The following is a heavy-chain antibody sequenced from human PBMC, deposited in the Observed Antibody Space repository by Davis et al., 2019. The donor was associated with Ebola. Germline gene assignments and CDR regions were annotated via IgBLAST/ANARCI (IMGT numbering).Heavy chain of an antibody. CDR2: VSSDGSNK. V-gene: IGHV3-30*03. J-gene: IGHJ4*02. Sequence: GESLKISCAASGFTFSEYGMHWVRQAPGKGLEWVAVVSSDGSNKHFADSVKGRFTISRDNSKNTVYLQLSSLRSDDTAIYYCATDRTVVGTQGQSGLDHWGQGTLISVSS. CDR1: GFTFSEYG. D-gene: IGHD4-23*01. CDR3: ATDRTVVGTQGQSGLDH.